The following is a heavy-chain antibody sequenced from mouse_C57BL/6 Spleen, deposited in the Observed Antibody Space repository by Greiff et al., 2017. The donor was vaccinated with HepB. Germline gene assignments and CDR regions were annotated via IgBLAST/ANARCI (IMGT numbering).Heavy chain of an antibody. J-gene: IGHJ2*01. V-gene: IGHV5-4*01. Sequence: EVQLQESGGGLVKPGGSLKLSCAASGFTFSSYAMSWVRQTPEKRLEWVATISDGGSYTYYPDNVKGRFTISRDNAKNNLYLQMSHLKSEDTAMYYCARGGMITGRYYFDYWGQGTTLTVSS. CDR3: ARGGMITGRYYFDY. CDR1: GFTFSSYA. CDR2: ISDGGSYT. D-gene: IGHD2-4*01.